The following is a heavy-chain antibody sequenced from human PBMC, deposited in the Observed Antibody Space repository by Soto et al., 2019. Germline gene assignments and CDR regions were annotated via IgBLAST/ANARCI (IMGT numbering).Heavy chain of an antibody. CDR2: ISSSSSTI. CDR1: GFTFSSYS. V-gene: IGHV3-48*02. CDR3: ARVHYYDSSGYYY. Sequence: EVQLVESGGGLVQPGGSLRLSCAASGFTFSSYSMNWVRQAPGKGLEWVSYISSSSSTIYYADSVKGRFTISRDNVKNSLYLQMNSLRDEDTAVYYCARVHYYDSSGYYYWGQGTLVTVSS. D-gene: IGHD3-22*01. J-gene: IGHJ4*02.